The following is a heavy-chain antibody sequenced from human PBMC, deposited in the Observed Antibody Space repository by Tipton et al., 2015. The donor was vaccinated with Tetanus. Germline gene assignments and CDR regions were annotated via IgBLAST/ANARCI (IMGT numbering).Heavy chain of an antibody. CDR1: GGSISSGGYY. V-gene: IGHV4-31*03. J-gene: IGHJ4*02. D-gene: IGHD1-26*01. Sequence: GLVKPSQTLSLTCTVSGGSISSGGYYWSWIRQHPGKGLEWTGDIYYSGSTYYNPSLKSRVTISVDTSKNQFSLKLKSVTAADTAVYYCARDQARGARGWNYFDYWGQGTLVTVSS. CDR2: IYYSGST. CDR3: ARDQARGARGWNYFDY.